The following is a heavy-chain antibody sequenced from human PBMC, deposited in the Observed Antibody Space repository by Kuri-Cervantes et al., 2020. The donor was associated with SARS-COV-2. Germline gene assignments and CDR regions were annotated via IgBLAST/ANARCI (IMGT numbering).Heavy chain of an antibody. Sequence: LSLTCAASGFTFSRYGMHWVRQAPGKGLEWVAFIWYDGSKQNYADSVKGRFTISRDNSKNTLYLVMNNLRGEDTAVYFCAKDRDHYSRPPAFHYWGQGAQVTVSS. J-gene: IGHJ4*02. CDR2: IWYDGSKQ. CDR3: AKDRDHYSRPPAFHY. V-gene: IGHV3-33*03. D-gene: IGHD2-2*01. CDR1: GFTFSRYG.